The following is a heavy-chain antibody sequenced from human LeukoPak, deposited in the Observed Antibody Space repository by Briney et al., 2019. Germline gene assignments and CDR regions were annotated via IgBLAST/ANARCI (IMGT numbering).Heavy chain of an antibody. J-gene: IGHJ6*04. V-gene: IGHV3-48*03. D-gene: IGHD3-10*02. CDR1: GGSISSSS. CDR2: MTTSGSFI. Sequence: LSLTCTVSGGSISSSSSYWGWIRQPPGKGLEWIAYMTTSGSFIHYADSVKGRFTISRDNAKNSLYPQMNSLRAEDTAVYYCAELGITMIGGVWGKGTTVTISS. CDR3: AELGITMIGGV.